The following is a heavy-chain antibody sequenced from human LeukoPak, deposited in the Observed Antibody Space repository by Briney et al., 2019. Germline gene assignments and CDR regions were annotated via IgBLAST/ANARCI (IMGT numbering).Heavy chain of an antibody. CDR1: GFTFSSYS. CDR2: ISSSSSYI. D-gene: IGHD1-26*01. V-gene: IGHV3-21*01. J-gene: IGHJ5*02. CDR3: AIVGATPGNWFDP. Sequence: GGSLRLSCAASGFTFSSYSMNWVRQAPGKGLEWVSSISSSSSYIYYADSVKGRFTISRDNAKNSLYLQMNSLRAEDTAVYYCAIVGATPGNWFDPWGQGTLVTVSS.